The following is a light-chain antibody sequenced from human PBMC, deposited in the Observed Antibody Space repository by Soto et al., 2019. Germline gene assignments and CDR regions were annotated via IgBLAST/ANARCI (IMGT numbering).Light chain of an antibody. Sequence: IQMTQSPSSLSASVGDRVTITCQASQDISNYLNWYQQKPGKAPKLLISDASRLETGVPSRFSGRGSGTDFTFTISSLQPEDIATYYCQHYNSLPITFGQGTRLEIK. CDR1: QDISNY. CDR2: DAS. CDR3: QHYNSLPIT. V-gene: IGKV1-33*01. J-gene: IGKJ5*01.